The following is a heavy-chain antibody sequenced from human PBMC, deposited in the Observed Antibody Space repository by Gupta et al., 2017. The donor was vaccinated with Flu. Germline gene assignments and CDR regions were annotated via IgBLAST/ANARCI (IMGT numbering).Heavy chain of an antibody. D-gene: IGHD3-3*01. V-gene: IGHV1-2*02. CDR2: INPHTGVT. Sequence: QVSLVQSGAEVKKPGASVWISCKASGFTFDDFYIHWVRQAPGQGLEWLGWINPHTGVTHLAQKFQDKITMTRDTSVTSAYMALNTLTSDDTAVYYCARGTTSGVVYYFDFWGQGTLVTVSS. CDR3: ARGTTSGVVYYFDF. J-gene: IGHJ4*02. CDR1: GFTFDDFY.